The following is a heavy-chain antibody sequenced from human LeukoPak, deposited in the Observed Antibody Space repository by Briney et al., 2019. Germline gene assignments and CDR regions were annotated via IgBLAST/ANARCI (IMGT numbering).Heavy chain of an antibody. CDR3: ARPHYDFWSGYYSWYFDL. CDR2: IYYSGST. V-gene: IGHV4-59*08. D-gene: IGHD3-3*01. CDR1: GGSISSYY. Sequence: SETLSLTCTVSGGSISSYYWSWIRQPPGKGLEWIGYIYYSGSTNYNPSLKSRVTISVDTSKNQFSLKLSSVTAADTAVYYCARPHYDFWSGYYSWYFDLWGRGTLVTVSS. J-gene: IGHJ2*01.